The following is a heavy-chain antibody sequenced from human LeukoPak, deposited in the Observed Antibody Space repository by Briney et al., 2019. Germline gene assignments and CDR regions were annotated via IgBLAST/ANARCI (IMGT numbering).Heavy chain of an antibody. D-gene: IGHD3-22*01. CDR2: IYYSGST. CDR1: GFTFSDYY. V-gene: IGHV4-31*02. J-gene: IGHJ4*02. Sequence: LRLSCAASGFTFSDYYWSWIRQHPGKGLEWVGYIYYSGSTYYNPSLKSRVTISVDTSKNQFSLKLSSVTAADTAVYYCARDNHYDSSGYRFDYWGQGTLVTVSS. CDR3: ARDNHYDSSGYRFDY.